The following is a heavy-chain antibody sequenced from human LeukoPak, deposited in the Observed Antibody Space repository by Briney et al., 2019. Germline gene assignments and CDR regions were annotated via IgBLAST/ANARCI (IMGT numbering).Heavy chain of an antibody. V-gene: IGHV3-23*01. CDR1: GFTFSSYA. D-gene: IGHD3-3*01. CDR3: ASGPQPTIFGVYPFDY. J-gene: IGHJ4*02. Sequence: GGSLRLSCAASGFTFSSYAMSWVRQAPGKGLEWVSAISGSGGSTYYADSVKGRFTISRDNSKNTLYLQMNSLRAEDTAVYYCASGPQPTIFGVYPFDYWGQGTLVTVSS. CDR2: ISGSGGST.